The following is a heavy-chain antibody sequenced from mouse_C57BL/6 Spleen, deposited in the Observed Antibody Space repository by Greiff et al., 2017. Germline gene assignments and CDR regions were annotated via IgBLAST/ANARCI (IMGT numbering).Heavy chain of an antibody. CDR2: ISYDGSN. D-gene: IGHD2-5*01. V-gene: IGHV3-6*01. Sequence: EVKLQESGPGLVKPSQSLSLTCSVTGYSITSGYYWNWIRQFPGNKLEWMGYISYDGSNNYNPSLKNRISITRDTSKNQFFLKLNSVTTEDTATYYCARESNYVDWFAYWGQGTLVTVSA. CDR3: ARESNYVDWFAY. CDR1: GYSITSGYY. J-gene: IGHJ3*01.